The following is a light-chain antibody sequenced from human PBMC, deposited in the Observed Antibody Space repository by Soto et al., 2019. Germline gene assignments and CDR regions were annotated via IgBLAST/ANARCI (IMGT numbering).Light chain of an antibody. Sequence: QSVLTQPPSVSGAPGQRVTISCTGSSSNIGAGYDVHWYQHLPGTAPKLLMYGNTNRPSGVPDRFSGAKSGTSASLAITGLQAEDEADYYCQSYDSSLSAVVFGGGTNLTVL. CDR3: QSYDSSLSAVV. CDR2: GNT. V-gene: IGLV1-40*01. J-gene: IGLJ2*01. CDR1: SSNIGAGYD.